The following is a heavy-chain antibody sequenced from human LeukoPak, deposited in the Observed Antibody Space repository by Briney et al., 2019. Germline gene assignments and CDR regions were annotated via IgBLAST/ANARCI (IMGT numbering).Heavy chain of an antibody. CDR3: VRGPPNYDSLRADYYYYMDV. J-gene: IGHJ6*03. V-gene: IGHV1-69*13. D-gene: IGHD3-22*01. CDR2: IIPIFGTA. Sequence: GASVKFSCKASGGTFSSYAISWVRQAPGQGLEWMGGIIPIFGTANYAQKFQGRVTITADESTSTAYMELSSLRSEDTAVYYCVRGPPNYDSLRADYYYYMDVWGKGTTVTVSS. CDR1: GGTFSSYA.